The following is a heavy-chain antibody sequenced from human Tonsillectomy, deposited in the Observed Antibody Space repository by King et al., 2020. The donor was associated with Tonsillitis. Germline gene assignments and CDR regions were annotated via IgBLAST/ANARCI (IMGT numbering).Heavy chain of an antibody. V-gene: IGHV5-51*01. D-gene: IGHD3-10*01. CDR2: IYPGDSDT. CDR3: ARLSVMSPRWRSGSYYEEGGLDY. CDR1: GYSFTSYW. Sequence: VQLVQSGAEVKKPGESLKISCKGSGYSFTSYWIGWVRQMPGKGLEWMGIIYPGDSDTRYSPSFQGQVTISADKSISTAYLQWSSLKASDPAMYYCARLSVMSPRWRSGSYYEEGGLDYWGQGTLVTVSS. J-gene: IGHJ4*02.